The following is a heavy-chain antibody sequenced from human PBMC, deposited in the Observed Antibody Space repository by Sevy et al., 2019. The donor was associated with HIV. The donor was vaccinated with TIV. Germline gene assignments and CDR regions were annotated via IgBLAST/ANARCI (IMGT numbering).Heavy chain of an antibody. CDR1: GFTFSRYA. V-gene: IGHV3-30-3*01. CDR2: ISYDGGNK. J-gene: IGHJ6*02. D-gene: IGHD4-17*01. Sequence: GGSLRLSCAASGFTFSRYAMHWVRQAPGKGLEWVAVISYDGGNKYFTDSLKGRFTISRDNSKNTLILQMNSLRPEDTAVYYCAREAVARPLIDYGDYVGSRYYGMDVWGQGTTVTVSS. CDR3: AREAVARPLIDYGDYVGSRYYGMDV.